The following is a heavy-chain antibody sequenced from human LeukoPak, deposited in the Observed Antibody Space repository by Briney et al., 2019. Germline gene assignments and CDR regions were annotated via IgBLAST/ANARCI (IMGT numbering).Heavy chain of an antibody. CDR2: IGGVGGDT. J-gene: IGHJ4*02. CDR3: ARGGYRGYDYLFEY. V-gene: IGHV3-23*01. D-gene: IGHD5-12*01. CDR1: GFTSGLTFGNYA. Sequence: PGGSLRLSCGASGFTSGLTFGNYAMSWVRQAPGKGLEWVATIGGVGGDTYYADSVKGRFTISRDNSKNTLNLQMNSLRAEDTAIYYCARGGYRGYDYLFEYWGQGTLVTVSS.